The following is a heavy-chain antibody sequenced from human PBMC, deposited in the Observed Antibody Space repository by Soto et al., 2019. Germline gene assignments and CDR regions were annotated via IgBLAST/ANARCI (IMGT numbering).Heavy chain of an antibody. J-gene: IGHJ5*02. CDR3: AREAGVRYPFDP. Sequence: XETLSLTCTVSGCSIISYYWSWIRQPPGKGLDWIGYIYYSGSTNYNPSLKSRVTISVDTSKNQFSLRLSSVSAADTAMYYCAREAGVRYPFDPWGQGTLVTVSS. CDR1: GCSIISYY. D-gene: IGHD3-9*01. V-gene: IGHV4-59*01. CDR2: IYYSGST.